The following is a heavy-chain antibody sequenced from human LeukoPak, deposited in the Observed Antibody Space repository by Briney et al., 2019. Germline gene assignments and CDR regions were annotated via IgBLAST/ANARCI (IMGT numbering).Heavy chain of an antibody. Sequence: SETLSLTCTVSGGSISSSSYYWGWIRQPQGKGLEWIGSIYYSGSTYYNPSLKSRVTISVDTSKNQFSLKLSSVTAADTAVYYCAREEGYCTNGVCYSGLTPTKNWPYFFDYWGQGTLVTVSS. CDR1: GGSISSSSYY. J-gene: IGHJ4*02. CDR2: IYYSGST. V-gene: IGHV4-39*07. CDR3: AREEGYCTNGVCYSGLTPTKNWPYFFDY. D-gene: IGHD2-8*01.